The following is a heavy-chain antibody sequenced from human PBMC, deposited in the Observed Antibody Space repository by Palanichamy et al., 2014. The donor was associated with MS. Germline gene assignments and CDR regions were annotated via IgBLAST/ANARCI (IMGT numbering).Heavy chain of an antibody. V-gene: IGHV1-8*01. J-gene: IGHJ4*02. D-gene: IGHD3-3*01. CDR3: ARGPPDAVFGVVRSD. CDR1: GYTFTSYD. CDR2: MKPKSGNT. Sequence: QVQLVQSGAEVKKPGASVKVSCKASGYTFTSYDINWVRQATGQGLEWMGWMKPKSGNTGYAQKFQGRVTMTRDTSINTAYMELSSLRSEDTAVYYCARGPPDAVFGVVRSDWGQGTLVTVSS.